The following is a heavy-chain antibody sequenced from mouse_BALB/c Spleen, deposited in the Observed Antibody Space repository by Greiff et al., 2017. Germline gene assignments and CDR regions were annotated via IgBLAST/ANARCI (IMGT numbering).Heavy chain of an antibody. CDR3: ARGGNRYDENAMDY. CDR2: IYPGGGYT. CDR1: GYTFTNYW. Sequence: QVQLKESGAELVRPGTSVKISCKASGYTFTNYWLGWVKQRPGHGLEWIGDIYPGGGYTNYNEKFKGKATLTADTSSSTAYMQLSSLTSEDSAVYFCARGGNRYDENAMDYWGQGTSVTVSS. V-gene: IGHV1-63*02. D-gene: IGHD2-14*01. J-gene: IGHJ4*01.